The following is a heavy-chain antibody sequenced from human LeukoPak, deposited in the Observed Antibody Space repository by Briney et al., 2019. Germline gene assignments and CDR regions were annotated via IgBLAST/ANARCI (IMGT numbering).Heavy chain of an antibody. CDR3: ARDSDRGYGDY. Sequence: SVKVSCKASGGTFSSYTISWVRQAPGQGLEWMGRIIPILGIANYAQKFQGRVTITADKSTSTAYMELSSLRADDTAVYYCARDSDRGYGDYWGQGTLVTVSS. V-gene: IGHV1-69*04. J-gene: IGHJ4*02. D-gene: IGHD3-22*01. CDR2: IIPILGIA. CDR1: GGTFSSYT.